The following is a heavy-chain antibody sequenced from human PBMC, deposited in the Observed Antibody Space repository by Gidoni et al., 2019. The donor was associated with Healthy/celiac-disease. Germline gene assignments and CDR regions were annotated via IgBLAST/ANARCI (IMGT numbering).Heavy chain of an antibody. CDR1: GGSFSGYY. D-gene: IGHD6-13*01. Sequence: QVQLQQWGAGLLKPSETLSLTCAVYGGSFSGYYWSWIRQPPGKGLEWIGEINHSGSTNYNASLKSRVTISVDTSKNQFSLKLSSVTAADTAVYYCARRKTSIRAPGNYDYWGQGTLVTVSS. J-gene: IGHJ4*02. CDR2: INHSGST. CDR3: ARRKTSIRAPGNYDY. V-gene: IGHV4-34*01.